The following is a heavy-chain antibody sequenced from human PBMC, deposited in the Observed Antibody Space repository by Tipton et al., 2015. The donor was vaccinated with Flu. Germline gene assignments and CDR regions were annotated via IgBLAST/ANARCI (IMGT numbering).Heavy chain of an antibody. CDR2: ISYSGST. CDR3: ARAHTMHSSQPPFAFDI. Sequence: GLVKPSETLSLTCAVPGDSISSYSCSWIRQPPGKGLEWIGYISYSGSTNYNPSLRSRVTISADTSNNQFSLRLRSVTAADTAMYFCARAHTMHSSQPPFAFDIWGQGTMVSVPS. V-gene: IGHV4-59*12. J-gene: IGHJ3*02. CDR1: GDSISSYS.